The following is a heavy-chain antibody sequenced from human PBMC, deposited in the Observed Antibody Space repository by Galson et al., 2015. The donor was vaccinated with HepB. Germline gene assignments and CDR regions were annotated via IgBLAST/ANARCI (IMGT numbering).Heavy chain of an antibody. J-gene: IGHJ3*02. Sequence: SLRLSCAASGFTFSDYYMSWIRQAPGKGLEWVSYISSSSSYTNYADSVKGRFTISRDNAKNSLYLQMSSLRAEDTAVYYCTRSFRPQFQIDAFDTWGQGTWVTVSP. CDR2: ISSSSSYT. CDR1: GFTFSDYY. V-gene: IGHV3-11*06. CDR3: TRSFRPQFQIDAFDT. D-gene: IGHD2/OR15-2a*01.